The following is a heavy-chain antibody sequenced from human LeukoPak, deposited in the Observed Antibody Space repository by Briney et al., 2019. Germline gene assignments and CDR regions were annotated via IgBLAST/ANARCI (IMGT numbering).Heavy chain of an antibody. CDR3: ARGRLHYDFWSDLQAGMDV. D-gene: IGHD3-3*01. CDR2: IYYSGST. V-gene: IGHV4-30-4*01. J-gene: IGHJ6*02. CDR1: GGSISSGDYY. Sequence: SETLSLTCTVSGGSISSGDYYWSWIRQPPGKGLEWIGYIYYSGSTYYNPSLKSRVTILVDTSKNQFSLKLSSVTAADTAVYYCARGRLHYDFWSDLQAGMDVWGQGTTVTVSS.